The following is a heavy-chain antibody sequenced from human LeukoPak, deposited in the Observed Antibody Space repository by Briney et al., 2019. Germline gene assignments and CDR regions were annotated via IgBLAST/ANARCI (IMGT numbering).Heavy chain of an antibody. J-gene: IGHJ4*02. Sequence: PGGSLRLSCAASGFTFSSYSMNWVRQAPGKGLEWVSSISSSSSYIYYADSVKGRFTISRDNAKNSLYLQMNSLRAEDTAVYYCARGPPDWLLAGFAHHLDLDYWGQGTLVTVSS. D-gene: IGHD3-9*01. V-gene: IGHV3-21*01. CDR2: ISSSSSYI. CDR3: ARGPPDWLLAGFAHHLDLDY. CDR1: GFTFSSYS.